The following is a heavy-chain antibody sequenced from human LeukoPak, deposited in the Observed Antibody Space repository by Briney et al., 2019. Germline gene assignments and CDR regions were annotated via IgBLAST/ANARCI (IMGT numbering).Heavy chain of an antibody. CDR1: GGTFSSYA. D-gene: IGHD3-22*01. V-gene: IGHV1-2*06. CDR3: ASVTYYDSSGYYLGDY. CDR2: INPNSGGT. Sequence: ASVKVSCKASGGTFSSYAISWVRQAPGQGLEWMGRINPNSGGTNYAQKFQGRVTTTRDTSISTAYMELSRLKSDDTAVYYCASVTYYDSSGYYLGDYWGQGTLVTVSS. J-gene: IGHJ4*02.